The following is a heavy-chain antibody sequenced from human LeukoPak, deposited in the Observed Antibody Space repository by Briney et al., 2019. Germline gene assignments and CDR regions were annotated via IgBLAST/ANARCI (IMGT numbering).Heavy chain of an antibody. CDR1: GFTFSSYA. J-gene: IGHJ6*02. Sequence: GGSLRLSCAASGFTFSSYAMSWVRQAPGQGLEWVGFIRINAHGGATEYAASVEGRFTISRDDSKSIAYLQMNSLKTEDTAVYYCARIYYAMDVWGQGTMVTVSS. CDR3: ARIYYAMDV. V-gene: IGHV3-49*04. CDR2: IRINAHGGAT.